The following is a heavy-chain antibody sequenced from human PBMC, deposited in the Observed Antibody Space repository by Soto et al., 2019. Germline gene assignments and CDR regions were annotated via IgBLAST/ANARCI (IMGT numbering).Heavy chain of an antibody. CDR1: GFTFSSYA. CDR2: ISGSGGST. D-gene: IGHD2-2*01. CDR3: AKDPPGCSSTSCYLEYFQH. J-gene: IGHJ1*01. Sequence: VGSLRLSCAASGFTFSSYAMSWVRQAPGKGLEWVSAISGSGGSTYYADSVKGRFTISRDNSKNTLYLQMNSLRAEDTAVYYCAKDPPGCSSTSCYLEYFQHWGQGTLVTVSS. V-gene: IGHV3-23*01.